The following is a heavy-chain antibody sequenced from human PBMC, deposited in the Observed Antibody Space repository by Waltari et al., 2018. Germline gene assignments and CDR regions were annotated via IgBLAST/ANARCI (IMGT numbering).Heavy chain of an antibody. Sequence: QVQLVQSGAEVKEPGASVRVSCKASGFTFTDYYMHWVRQAPGQGLEWMGVSNPNNGGTRYGQKFQGRVTMTRDTSISTAYMELSSLRSDDTAVYFCARDLINYDILAGYYQVYYFDYWGQGTLVTVSS. CDR2: SNPNNGGT. CDR1: GFTFTDYY. V-gene: IGHV1-2*02. D-gene: IGHD3-9*01. CDR3: ARDLINYDILAGYYQVYYFDY. J-gene: IGHJ4*02.